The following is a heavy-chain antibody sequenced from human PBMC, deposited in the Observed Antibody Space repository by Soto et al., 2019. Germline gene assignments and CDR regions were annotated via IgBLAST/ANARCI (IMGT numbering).Heavy chain of an antibody. CDR2: IMQDGSEK. CDR3: ARDNGNPKGRLDP. Sequence: EVQLVESGGGLVQPGGSLRLSCAASGFTVSTYWLNWVRQAPGKGLEWVANIMQDGSEKYYVDSVKGRFTISRDNARNSLYLQMNSLRADDTGIYYCARDNGNPKGRLDPWGQGTLVTVSS. D-gene: IGHD3-10*01. CDR1: GFTVSTYW. J-gene: IGHJ5*02. V-gene: IGHV3-7*01.